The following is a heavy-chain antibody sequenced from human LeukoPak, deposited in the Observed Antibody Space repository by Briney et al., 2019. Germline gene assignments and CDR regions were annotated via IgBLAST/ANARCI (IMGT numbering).Heavy chain of an antibody. CDR1: GASITRYY. V-gene: IGHV4-4*07. J-gene: IGHJ5*02. Sequence: SETLSLTCTVSGASITRYYWSWIRQPAGKGLEWIGHIYITGGTNFNPSLKSRVSMSLDKSRNQLSLKLTSVTAADTAVYYCARDRGQSSDWYPSFDPWGQGILVTVSS. D-gene: IGHD6-19*01. CDR2: IYITGGT. CDR3: ARDRGQSSDWYPSFDP.